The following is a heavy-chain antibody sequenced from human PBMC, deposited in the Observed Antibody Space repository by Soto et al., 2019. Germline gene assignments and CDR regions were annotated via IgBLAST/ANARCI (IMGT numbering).Heavy chain of an antibody. CDR3: EGRDEPFHV. J-gene: IGHJ3*01. CDR2: IWHDGSQK. Sequence: QVQLVESGGGVVQPGTSLRLSCVASGFTFSNYGIHWVRQAPGRGLEWVAVIWHDGSQKYLTDSVRGRFTISSDNSKNTVYLHRNSLRVEDTVVYYCEGRDEPFHVWGRGTMVTVSS. CDR1: GFTFSNYG. V-gene: IGHV3-33*01.